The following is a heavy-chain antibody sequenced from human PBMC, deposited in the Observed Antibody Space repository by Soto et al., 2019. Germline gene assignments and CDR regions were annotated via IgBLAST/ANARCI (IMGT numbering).Heavy chain of an antibody. J-gene: IGHJ3*02. CDR2: IIPIFGTA. CDR1: GGTFSSYA. D-gene: IGHD3-22*01. V-gene: IGHV1-69*13. CDR3: ARRDYYDSSGYPHAFDI. Sequence: SVKVSCKASGGTFSSYAISWVRQAPGQGLEWMGGIIPIFGTANYAQKFQGRVAITADESTSTAYMELSSLRSEDTAVYYCARRDYYDSSGYPHAFDIWGQGTMVTVSS.